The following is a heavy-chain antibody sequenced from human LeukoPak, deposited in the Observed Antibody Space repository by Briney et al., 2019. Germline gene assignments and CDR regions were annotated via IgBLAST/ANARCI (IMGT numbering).Heavy chain of an antibody. CDR1: GYTFTGYY. CDR3: ARGGITMIVVATNWFDP. J-gene: IGHJ5*02. D-gene: IGHD3-22*01. Sequence: ASVKVSCKASGYTFTGYYMHWVRQAPGQGLEWMGWINPHSGGTNYAQKFQGRVTMTRDTSISTAYMELSRLRSDDTAVYYCARGGITMIVVATNWFDPWGQGTLVTVSS. CDR2: INPHSGGT. V-gene: IGHV1-2*02.